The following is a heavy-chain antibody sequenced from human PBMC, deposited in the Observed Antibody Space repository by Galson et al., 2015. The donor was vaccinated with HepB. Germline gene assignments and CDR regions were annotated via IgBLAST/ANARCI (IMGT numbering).Heavy chain of an antibody. CDR3: ARDWAPASL. CDR2: IKTDGSAK. D-gene: IGHD3-16*01. V-gene: IGHV3-7*01. J-gene: IGHJ4*02. Sequence: SLRLSCAASGFSFSSYWMSWVRQAPGKGLECVATIKTDGSAKQYADSVRGRFTISRDNAKSSLFLQMNSLRGEDTAVYYCARDWAPASLWGQGTLVTVSS. CDR1: GFSFSSYW.